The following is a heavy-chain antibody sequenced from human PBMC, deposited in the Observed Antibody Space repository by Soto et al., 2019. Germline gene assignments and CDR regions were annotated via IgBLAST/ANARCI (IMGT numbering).Heavy chain of an antibody. Sequence: SETLSLTCTVSGGSISSGGYYLSWIRQHPGKGLEWIGYIYYSGSTYYNPSLKSRVTISVDTSKNQFSLKLSSVTAADTAVYYCARDRLGYCSSTSCYTYYYYGMDVWGQGTTVTVSS. V-gene: IGHV4-31*03. D-gene: IGHD2-2*02. CDR3: ARDRLGYCSSTSCYTYYYYGMDV. CDR1: GGSISSGGYY. J-gene: IGHJ6*02. CDR2: IYYSGST.